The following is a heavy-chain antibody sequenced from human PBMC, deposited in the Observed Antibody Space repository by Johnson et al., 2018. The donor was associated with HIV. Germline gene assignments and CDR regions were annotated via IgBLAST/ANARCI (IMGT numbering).Heavy chain of an antibody. D-gene: IGHD2-15*01. Sequence: QVQLVESGGGVVQPGGSLRLSCAASGFTFNSYAMHWVRQAPGKGLEWVAFIRFDGSNKYYADSVKGRLIMSRDNSKNTLYVEMDSLRAEDTAVYYCARDPDVTPGAFDIWGQGTMVTVSS. CDR3: ARDPDVTPGAFDI. J-gene: IGHJ3*02. V-gene: IGHV3-30*02. CDR2: IRFDGSNK. CDR1: GFTFNSYA.